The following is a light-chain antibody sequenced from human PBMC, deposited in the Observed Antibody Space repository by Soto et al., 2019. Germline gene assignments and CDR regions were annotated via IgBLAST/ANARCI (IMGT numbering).Light chain of an antibody. Sequence: EIVLTQSPATLSLSPGERATLSCGASQSVNNNYLAWYQQKPGLAPRLLIYDASSRATDIPDRFSGSGSGTDFTLTISRLEPEDFAVYSCQQYGTSPQTFGQGTKVEIK. CDR1: QSVNNNY. J-gene: IGKJ1*01. CDR2: DAS. CDR3: QQYGTSPQT. V-gene: IGKV3D-20*01.